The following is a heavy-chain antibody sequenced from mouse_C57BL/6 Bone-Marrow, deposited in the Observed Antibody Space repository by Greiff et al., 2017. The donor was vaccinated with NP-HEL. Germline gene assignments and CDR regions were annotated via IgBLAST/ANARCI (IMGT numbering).Heavy chain of an antibody. Sequence: ESGPGLVKPSQSLSLTCSVTGYSITSGYYWNWIRQFPGNKLEWMGYISYDGSNNYNPSLKNRISITRDTSKNQFFLKLNSVTTEDTATYYCAKEGGVALYYYAMDYWGQGTSVTVSS. V-gene: IGHV3-6*01. CDR2: ISYDGSN. J-gene: IGHJ4*01. CDR1: GYSITSGYY. D-gene: IGHD1-1*01. CDR3: AKEGGVALYYYAMDY.